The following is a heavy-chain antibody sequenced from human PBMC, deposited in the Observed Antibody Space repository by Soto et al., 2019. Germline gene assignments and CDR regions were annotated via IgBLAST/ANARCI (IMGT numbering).Heavy chain of an antibody. CDR3: ARHPRSSDYYGSGEYYMDV. CDR1: GGSISSYY. D-gene: IGHD3-10*01. Sequence: SETLSLTCTVSGGSISSYYWSWIRQPPGKGLEWIGYIYYSGSTNYNPSLKSRVTISVDTSKNQFSLKLSSVTAADTAVYYCARHPRSSDYYGSGEYYMDVWGKETTVTVSS. J-gene: IGHJ6*03. CDR2: IYYSGST. V-gene: IGHV4-59*08.